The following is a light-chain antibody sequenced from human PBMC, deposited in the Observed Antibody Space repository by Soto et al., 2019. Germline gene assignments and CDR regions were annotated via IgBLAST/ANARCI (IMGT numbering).Light chain of an antibody. V-gene: IGKV1-8*01. CDR1: QGISSY. CDR2: AAS. Sequence: AIRMTQSPSSLSASTGDRVTITCRASQGISSYLAWYQQKPGKAPKLLIYAASTLQSGVPSRFSGSGSGTDFTLTISCLQSEDFATYYCQQYYSYPPWKVGQGTKVEIK. J-gene: IGKJ1*01. CDR3: QQYYSYPPWK.